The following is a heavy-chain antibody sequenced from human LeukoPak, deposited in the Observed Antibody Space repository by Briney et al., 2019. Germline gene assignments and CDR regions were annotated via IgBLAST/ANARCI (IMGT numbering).Heavy chain of an antibody. CDR1: GYTFTSYG. CDR3: ARAGVWYYDSSGSPLDY. J-gene: IGHJ4*02. D-gene: IGHD3-22*01. V-gene: IGHV1-18*01. CDR2: ISAYNGNT. Sequence: ASVKVSCKASGYTFTSYGISWVRQAPGQGLEWMGWISAYNGNTNYAQKLQGRVTMTTDTSTSTAYMELRSLRSDDTAVYYCARAGVWYYDSSGSPLDYWGQGTLVTASS.